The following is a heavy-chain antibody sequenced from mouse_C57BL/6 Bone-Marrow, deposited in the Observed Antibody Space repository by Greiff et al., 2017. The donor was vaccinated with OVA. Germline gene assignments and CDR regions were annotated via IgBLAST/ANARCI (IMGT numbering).Heavy chain of an antibody. Sequence: EVKLVESGGGLVKPGGSLKLSCAASGFTFSSYAMSWVRQTPEKRLEWVATISDGGSYTYYPDNVKGRFTISRDNAKNTLYLQMSHLKSEDTAMDYCARRHYGSGGFAYWGKGTLVTVSA. CDR3: ARRHYGSGGFAY. V-gene: IGHV5-4*03. D-gene: IGHD1-1*01. CDR2: ISDGGSYT. J-gene: IGHJ3*01. CDR1: GFTFSSYA.